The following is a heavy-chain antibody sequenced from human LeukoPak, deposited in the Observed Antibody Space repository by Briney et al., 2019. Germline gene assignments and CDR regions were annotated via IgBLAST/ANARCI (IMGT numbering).Heavy chain of an antibody. J-gene: IGHJ3*02. Sequence: PSGTLSLTCAVYGGSFSGYYWSWIRQPPGKGLEWIGEINHSGSTNYNPSLKSRVTISVDTSKNQFSLKLSSVTAADTAVYYCARRNEGCSSTSCPLRDAFDIWGQGTMVTVSS. CDR1: GGSFSGYY. D-gene: IGHD2-2*01. V-gene: IGHV4-34*01. CDR3: ARRNEGCSSTSCPLRDAFDI. CDR2: INHSGST.